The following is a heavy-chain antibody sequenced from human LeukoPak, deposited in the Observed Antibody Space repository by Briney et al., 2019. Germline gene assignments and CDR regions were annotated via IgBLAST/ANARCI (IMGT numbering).Heavy chain of an antibody. Sequence: GGSLRLSCVGSGFTVSINYMSWVRQAPGKGLEWVSFVDPDGVTSYADSVKGRFTISRDNSKNILYLQSTTLRAEDTAIYYCTKGTFDHWGQGTLVTVSS. V-gene: IGHV3-53*01. J-gene: IGHJ3*01. CDR2: VDPDGVT. CDR3: TKGTFDH. CDR1: GFTVSINY.